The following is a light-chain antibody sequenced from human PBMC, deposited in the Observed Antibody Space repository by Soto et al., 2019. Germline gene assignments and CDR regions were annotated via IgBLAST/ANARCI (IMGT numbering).Light chain of an antibody. CDR1: QSINGW. CDR2: KAS. Sequence: DIQLTQSPSTLSASVGDRVTITCRASQSINGWLAWYQQKPGQAPNLLTYKASTLESGVPSRFSGSGSGTEFTLTVSSLQPDDFATYYCHQYHNFPRTFGQGTKVDIK. J-gene: IGKJ1*01. CDR3: HQYHNFPRT. V-gene: IGKV1-5*03.